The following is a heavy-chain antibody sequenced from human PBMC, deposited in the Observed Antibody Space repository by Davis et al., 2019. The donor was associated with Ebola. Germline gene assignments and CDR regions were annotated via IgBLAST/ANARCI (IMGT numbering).Heavy chain of an antibody. CDR2: IYYSGST. CDR3: ARDQGWERLGYFDY. Sequence: MPSETLSLTCTVSGGSVSSGSYYWSWIRQPPGKGLEWIGYIYYSGSTNYNPSLKSRVTISVDTSKNQFSLKLSSVTAADTAVYYCARDQGWERLGYFDYWGQGTLVTVSS. CDR1: GGSVSSGSYY. J-gene: IGHJ4*02. D-gene: IGHD1-26*01. V-gene: IGHV4-61*01.